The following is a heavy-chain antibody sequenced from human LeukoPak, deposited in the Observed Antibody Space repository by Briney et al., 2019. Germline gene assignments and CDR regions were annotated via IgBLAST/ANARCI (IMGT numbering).Heavy chain of an antibody. CDR1: GGTFSTYA. CDR2: IIPMFGTA. Sequence: SVKVSCKASGGTFSTYAITWVRQAPGQGLEWMGGIIPMFGTANYAQKFLGRVTITADESTTTAYMELSSLRSDDTAVYYCARDVGGSGHYFYMDVWGKGTTVTVSS. J-gene: IGHJ6*03. V-gene: IGHV1-69*01. D-gene: IGHD3-10*01. CDR3: ARDVGGSGHYFYMDV.